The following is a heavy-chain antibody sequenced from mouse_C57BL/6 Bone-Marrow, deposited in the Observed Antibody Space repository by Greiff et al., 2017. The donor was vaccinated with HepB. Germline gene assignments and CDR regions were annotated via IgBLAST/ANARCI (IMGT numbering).Heavy chain of an antibody. CDR2: ISYDGSN. D-gene: IGHD2-3*01. V-gene: IGHV3-6*01. J-gene: IGHJ3*01. CDR1: GYSITSGYY. Sequence: EVKLQESGPGLVKPSQSLSLTCSVTGYSITSGYYWNWIRQFPGNKLEWMGYISYDGSNNYNPSLKNRISITRDTSKNQFFLKLNSVTTEDTATYYCARGGLLRGAWFAYWGQGTLVTVSA. CDR3: ARGGLLRGAWFAY.